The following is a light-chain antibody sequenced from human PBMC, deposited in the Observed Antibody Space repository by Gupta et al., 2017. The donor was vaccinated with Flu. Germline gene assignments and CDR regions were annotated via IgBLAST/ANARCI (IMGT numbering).Light chain of an antibody. V-gene: IGKV1-33*01. J-gene: IGKJ3*01. Sequence: DVQMTQSPSSLSTSVGDRVTITCQASQDIRHFLSWYQQKPGQAPKLLIFDASYLNTGVPSRFSGSGFGTHFTFVISSRHPEDVAPYYCHEYDNLPGVTFGHGTKVDI. CDR3: HEYDNLPGVT. CDR2: DAS. CDR1: QDIRHF.